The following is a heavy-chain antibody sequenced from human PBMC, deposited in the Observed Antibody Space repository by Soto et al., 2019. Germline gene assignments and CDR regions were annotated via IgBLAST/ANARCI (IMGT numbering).Heavy chain of an antibody. V-gene: IGHV5-51*01. CDR2: IYPSDSDT. Sequence: EVQLVQSGAEVKKPGESLKISCKGSGYSFTNYWIGWVRQMPGKGLDWMGIIYPSDSDTRYSPSFQGQVTISAAKSISTAYLQWSSLKASDSAMYYCERRHDSGGWVDYWGQGTLVTVSS. CDR3: ERRHDSGGWVDY. J-gene: IGHJ4*02. CDR1: GYSFTNYW. D-gene: IGHD2-21*02.